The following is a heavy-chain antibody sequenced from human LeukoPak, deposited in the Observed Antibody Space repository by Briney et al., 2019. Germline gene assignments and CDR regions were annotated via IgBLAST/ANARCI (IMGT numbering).Heavy chain of an antibody. CDR3: ARGSPLSSSGAEYFQH. Sequence: GVSLKISCKGSGYSFTSYWIGWVRQMPGKGLEWMGVIYPGDSDTRYSPSFQGQVTISADKSISTAYLQWSSLKASDTAMYYCARGSPLSSSGAEYFQHWGQGTLVTVSS. D-gene: IGHD6-13*01. CDR1: GYSFTSYW. V-gene: IGHV5-51*01. CDR2: IYPGDSDT. J-gene: IGHJ1*01.